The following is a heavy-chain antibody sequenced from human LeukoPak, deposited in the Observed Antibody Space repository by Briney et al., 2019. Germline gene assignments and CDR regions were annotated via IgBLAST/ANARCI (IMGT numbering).Heavy chain of an antibody. CDR1: GFTFTSYA. J-gene: IGHJ4*02. CDR3: ARDAADCSSTSCSYYYFDY. D-gene: IGHD2-2*01. Sequence: PGGSLRLSCAASGFTFTSYALHWVRQAPGKGLEWVAVISYDGSNKYYADSVKGRFTISRDNSKNTVSLQMNSLRAEDTAVYYCARDAADCSSTSCSYYYFDYWGQGTLVTVSS. V-gene: IGHV3-30-3*01. CDR2: ISYDGSNK.